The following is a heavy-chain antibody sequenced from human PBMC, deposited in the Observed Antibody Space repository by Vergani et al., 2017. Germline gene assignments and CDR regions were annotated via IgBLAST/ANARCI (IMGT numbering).Heavy chain of an antibody. CDR2: IRNKANDYTT. D-gene: IGHD1-7*01. CDR1: GFIFSDHY. J-gene: IGHJ3*02. Sequence: EVQVVESGGGLVQPGGSLRLSCAASGFIFSDHYMDWVRQAPGKGLEWVDRIRNKANDYTTQYAASVKGRFTISRDDSKSYLYLQMNSLQTEDTALYYCVRVKGSNWNYHLYDIWGQGTLVTVSS. V-gene: IGHV3-72*01. CDR3: VRVKGSNWNYHLYDI.